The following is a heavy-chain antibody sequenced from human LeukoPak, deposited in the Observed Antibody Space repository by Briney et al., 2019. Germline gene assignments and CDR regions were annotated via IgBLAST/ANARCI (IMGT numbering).Heavy chain of an antibody. J-gene: IGHJ4*02. D-gene: IGHD2-21*01. CDR2: IYYSGST. CDR1: GGSISSSSYY. CDR3: AREAITLQAIDY. Sequence: SETLSLTCTVSGGSISSSSYYWGWIRQPPGKGLEWIGSIYYSGSTYYNPSLKSRVTISVDTSKNQFSLKLSSVTAADTAVYYCAREAITLQAIDYWAREPWSPSPQ. V-gene: IGHV4-39*07.